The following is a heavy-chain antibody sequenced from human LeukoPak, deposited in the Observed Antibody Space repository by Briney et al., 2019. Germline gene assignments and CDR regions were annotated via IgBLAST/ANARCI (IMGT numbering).Heavy chain of an antibody. D-gene: IGHD2-2*01. CDR1: GFTFSSYA. J-gene: IGHJ4*02. Sequence: GGSLRLSCAASGFTFSSYAMHWVRQAPGKGLEWVAVISYDRSNKYYADSVKGRFTISRDNSKNTLYLQMNSLRADDTAVYYCARDGSDIVVVPADISLYYFDYWGQGTLVTVSS. CDR3: ARDGSDIVVVPADISLYYFDY. CDR2: ISYDRSNK. V-gene: IGHV3-30-3*01.